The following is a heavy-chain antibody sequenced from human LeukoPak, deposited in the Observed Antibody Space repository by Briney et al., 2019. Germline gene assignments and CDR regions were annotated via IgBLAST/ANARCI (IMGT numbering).Heavy chain of an antibody. CDR3: ARDDPRLRYDY. V-gene: IGHV3-23*01. Sequence: PGGSLRLSCTASGFTFSTYAMSWVRQAPGRGLEWVSVISAGGSNTYYADSVKGRFTISRDNSKNTLYLQMNSLRAEDTAVYYCARDDPRLRYDYWGQGTLVTVSS. J-gene: IGHJ4*02. D-gene: IGHD4-17*01. CDR1: GFTFSTYA. CDR2: ISAGGSNT.